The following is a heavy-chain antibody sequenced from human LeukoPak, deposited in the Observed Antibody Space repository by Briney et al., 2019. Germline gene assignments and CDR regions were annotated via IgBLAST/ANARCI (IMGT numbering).Heavy chain of an antibody. CDR3: ATDTWGGFRYDY. CDR1: GYTFIDSY. Sequence: ASEKVSCKTSGYTFIDSYIHWVRQAPGKGLEWMGGFDPEDGETIYAQKFQGRVTMTEDTSTDTAYMELSSLRSEDTAVYYCATDTWGGFRYDYWGQGTLVTVSS. D-gene: IGHD3-10*01. CDR2: FDPEDGET. V-gene: IGHV1-24*01. J-gene: IGHJ4*02.